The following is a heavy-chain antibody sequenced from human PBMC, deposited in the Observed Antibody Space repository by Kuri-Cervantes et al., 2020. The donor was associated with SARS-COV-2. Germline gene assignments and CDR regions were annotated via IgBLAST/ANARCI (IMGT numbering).Heavy chain of an antibody. CDR3: AREAYNYYYDSSGYLLGGAFDI. D-gene: IGHD3-22*01. CDR2: IYSGGST. CDR1: GFTVSSNY. V-gene: IGHV3-53*01. J-gene: IGHJ3*02. Sequence: GESLKISCAASGFTVSSNYMSWVRQAPGKGLEWVSVIYSGGSTYYADSVKGRFTISRDNSKNTLYLQMNSLRAEDTAVYYCAREAYNYYYDSSGYLLGGAFDIWGQGTMVTVSS.